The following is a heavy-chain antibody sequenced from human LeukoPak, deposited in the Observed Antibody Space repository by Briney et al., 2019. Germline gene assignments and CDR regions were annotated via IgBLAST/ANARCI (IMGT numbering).Heavy chain of an antibody. Sequence: SETLSLTCTVSGGSISSYYWSWIRQPPGKGLEWIGYIYYSGSTNYNPSLKSRVTISVDTSKKQFSLKLSSVTAADTAIYYCARDGGIAVAGTSYFQHWGQGTLVTVSS. CDR2: IYYSGST. J-gene: IGHJ1*01. D-gene: IGHD6-19*01. CDR1: GGSISSYY. V-gene: IGHV4-59*12. CDR3: ARDGGIAVAGTSYFQH.